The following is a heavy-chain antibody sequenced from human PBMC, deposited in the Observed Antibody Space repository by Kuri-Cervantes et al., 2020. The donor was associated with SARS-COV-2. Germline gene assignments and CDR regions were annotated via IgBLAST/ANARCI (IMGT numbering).Heavy chain of an antibody. CDR2: INHSGST. J-gene: IGHJ6*02. CDR1: GGSFSGYY. CDR3: ARGRVEYQLLYVFHDYYYGMDV. Sequence: ESLKISCAVYGGSFSGYYWSWIRQPPGKGLEWIGEINHSGSTNYNPSLKSRVTISVDTSKNQFSLKLSSVTAADTAVYYCARGRVEYQLLYVFHDYYYGMDVWGQGTTVTVSS. D-gene: IGHD2-2*02. V-gene: IGHV4-34*01.